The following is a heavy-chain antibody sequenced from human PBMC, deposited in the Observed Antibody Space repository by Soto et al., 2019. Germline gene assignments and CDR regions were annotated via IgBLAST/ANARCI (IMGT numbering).Heavy chain of an antibody. Sequence: EVQLLESGGGLVQPGGSLRLSCAASGFTFSSYAMSWVRQAPGKGLEWVSAISGSGGSTYYADPVKGRFTISSDNSKYTLYLQMNSLRADDTAVYYCAEGFIVVDYSGAEYFQHWGQGTLVTVSS. V-gene: IGHV3-23*01. CDR3: AEGFIVVDYSGAEYFQH. CDR2: ISGSGGST. D-gene: IGHD2-15*01. J-gene: IGHJ1*01. CDR1: GFTFSSYA.